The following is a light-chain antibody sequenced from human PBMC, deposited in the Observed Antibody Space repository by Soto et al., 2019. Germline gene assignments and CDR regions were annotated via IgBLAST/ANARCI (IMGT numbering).Light chain of an antibody. CDR3: QQYGSSPVT. Sequence: EIGWTQSPGTLSLSPGERATLSCRASQSVSSSYLAWYQQKPGQAPRLLIYGASSRATGIPDRFRGSGSGTDFTLAISRLEPEDVAVYYCQQYGSSPVTVGEGTKLEIK. V-gene: IGKV3-20*01. J-gene: IGKJ2*01. CDR1: QSVSSSY. CDR2: GAS.